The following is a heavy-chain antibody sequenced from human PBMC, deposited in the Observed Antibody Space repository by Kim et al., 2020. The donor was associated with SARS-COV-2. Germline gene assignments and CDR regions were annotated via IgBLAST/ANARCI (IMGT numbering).Heavy chain of an antibody. Sequence: GGSLRLSCAASGFTFNNYSMNWVRQAPGKGPEWVSAISDSGASTSYADSAKGRFTISRDNSKNTLYLQMNSLRAEDTAVYYCAKETGNKYYFDYWGQGTLVTVSS. CDR1: GFTFNNYS. CDR2: ISDSGAST. CDR3: AKETGNKYYFDY. D-gene: IGHD1-1*01. V-gene: IGHV3-23*01. J-gene: IGHJ4*02.